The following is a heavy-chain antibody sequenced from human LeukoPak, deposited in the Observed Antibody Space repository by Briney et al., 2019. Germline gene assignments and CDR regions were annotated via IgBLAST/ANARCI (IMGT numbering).Heavy chain of an antibody. CDR3: ARHSHVDTAMVTIY. V-gene: IGHV5-51*01. D-gene: IGHD5-18*01. Sequence: PGESLKISCKGSGSSFTSYWIGWVRQMPGKGLEWMGIIYPGDSDTRYSPSSQGQVTISADKSISTAYLQWSSLKASDTAMYYCARHSHVDTAMVTIYWGQGTLVTVSS. CDR1: GSSFTSYW. J-gene: IGHJ4*02. CDR2: IYPGDSDT.